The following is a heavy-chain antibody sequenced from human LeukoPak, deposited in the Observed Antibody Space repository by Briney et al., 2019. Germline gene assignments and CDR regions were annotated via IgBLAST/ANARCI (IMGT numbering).Heavy chain of an antibody. Sequence: ASVKLPCTASGYTFTGYYMHWVRQAPGQGLEWMGCINPNSCCTNYAQKFQGRVTMTRDTSINTLYMELNRLRADDTAVYYCARDLLYYDILTGYFSGYYFDHWGQGTLVTVSS. V-gene: IGHV1-2*02. CDR1: GYTFTGYY. D-gene: IGHD3-9*01. CDR3: ARDLLYYDILTGYFSGYYFDH. J-gene: IGHJ4*02. CDR2: INPNSCCT.